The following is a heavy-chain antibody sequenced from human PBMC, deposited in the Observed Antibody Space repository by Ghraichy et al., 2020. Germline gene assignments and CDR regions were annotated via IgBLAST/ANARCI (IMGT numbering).Heavy chain of an antibody. D-gene: IGHD3-22*01. CDR3: VKGGWDYYDSIGYYYPLQFEY. V-gene: IGHV3-64D*06. CDR1: GFTFSSYA. J-gene: IGHJ4*02. Sequence: GGSLRLSCSASGFTFSSYAMHWVRQAPGKGLQYVSAITCEGGSTYYADSVKGRFTISRDNSKNTLYLQMNSLRAEDTAVYYCVKGGWDYYDSIGYYYPLQFEYWGQGTLVTVSS. CDR2: ITCEGGST.